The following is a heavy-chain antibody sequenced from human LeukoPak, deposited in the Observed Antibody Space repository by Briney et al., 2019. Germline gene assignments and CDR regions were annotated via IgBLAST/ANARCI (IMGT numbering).Heavy chain of an antibody. CDR2: ISADAGST. CDR3: AKSPSLQAFDV. V-gene: IGHV3-23*01. CDR1: GFTFSNYG. J-gene: IGHJ3*01. Sequence: PGGSLRLSCVGSGFTFSNYGISWVRQAPGKGLECVSTISADAGSTSYPHSVKGRYTISRDNSNNPRYLQMNSLSAEDTAIYYCAKSPSLQAFDVWGQGTLVTVS.